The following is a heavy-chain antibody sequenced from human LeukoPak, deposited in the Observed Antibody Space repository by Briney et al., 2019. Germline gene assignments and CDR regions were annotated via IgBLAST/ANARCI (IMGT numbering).Heavy chain of an antibody. V-gene: IGHV1-46*01. J-gene: IGHJ3*02. CDR2: INPSGGST. D-gene: IGHD2-15*01. Sequence: ASVKVSCKASGYTFTSYYMHWVRQAPGQGLEWMGIINPSGGSTSYAQKFQGRVTMIRDMSTSTVYMELSSLRSEDTAVYYCARDCSGGSCYGSAFDIWGQGTMVTVSS. CDR1: GYTFTSYY. CDR3: ARDCSGGSCYGSAFDI.